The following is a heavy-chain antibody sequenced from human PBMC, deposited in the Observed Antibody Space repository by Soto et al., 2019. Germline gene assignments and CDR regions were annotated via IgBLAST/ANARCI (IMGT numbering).Heavy chain of an antibody. D-gene: IGHD6-19*01. CDR2: IYYSGST. Sequence: SETLSLTCTVSGGSISSNYWSWIRRPPGKGLEWIGYIYYSGSTNYNPSLKSRVTISVDTSKNQFSLKLSSVTAADTAVYYCARGGWLRSGAFDIWGQGTMVTVSS. V-gene: IGHV4-59*01. CDR1: GGSISSNY. J-gene: IGHJ3*02. CDR3: ARGGWLRSGAFDI.